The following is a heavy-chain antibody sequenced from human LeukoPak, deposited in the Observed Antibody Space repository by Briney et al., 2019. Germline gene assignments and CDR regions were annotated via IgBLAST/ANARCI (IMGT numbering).Heavy chain of an antibody. D-gene: IGHD3-3*01. CDR3: AREVIKDFWRGYYSAFDI. CDR2: INPNSGGT. V-gene: IGHV1-2*02. J-gene: IGHJ3*02. Sequence: ASVKVSCKASGYTFTGYYMHWVRQAPGQGLEWMGWINPNSGGTNYAQKFQGRVTMTRDTSISTAYMELSRLRSDDTAVYYCAREVIKDFWRGYYSAFDIWGQGTMVTVSS. CDR1: GYTFTGYY.